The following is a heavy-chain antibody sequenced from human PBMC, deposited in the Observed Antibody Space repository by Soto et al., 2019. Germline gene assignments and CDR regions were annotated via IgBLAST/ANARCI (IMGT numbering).Heavy chain of an antibody. Sequence: XESLKVSCKCSGNSFTTYWLGWVLQMPGKGLEWMGIIYPRDSDTKYSPSFQGQVTISADKSISTAYLHWSSLKASDTAMYYCARHYGQHDAFDIWGQGTMVTVSS. D-gene: IGHD2-2*01. J-gene: IGHJ3*02. CDR2: IYPRDSDT. V-gene: IGHV5-51*01. CDR3: ARHYGQHDAFDI. CDR1: GNSFTTYW.